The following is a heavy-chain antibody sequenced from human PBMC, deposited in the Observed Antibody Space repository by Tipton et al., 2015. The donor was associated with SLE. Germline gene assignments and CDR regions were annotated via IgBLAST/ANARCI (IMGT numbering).Heavy chain of an antibody. Sequence: TLSLTCTVSGYSVSNSMHFWGWIRQPPGKGLEWIGSIYYNGSTYYNPSLKSRVTISVDTSKNQFSLRLRSVTAADMAVYYCVRGVSGTVAEDWGQGTLVTVSS. CDR3: VRGVSGTVAED. V-gene: IGHV4-39*01. J-gene: IGHJ1*01. D-gene: IGHD2-8*01. CDR2: IYYNGST. CDR1: GYSVSNSMHF.